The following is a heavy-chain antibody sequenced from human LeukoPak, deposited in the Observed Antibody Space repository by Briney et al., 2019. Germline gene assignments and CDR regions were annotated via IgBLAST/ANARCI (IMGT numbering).Heavy chain of an antibody. CDR1: GFTVSSNY. D-gene: IGHD2-2*01. J-gene: IGHJ1*01. V-gene: IGHV3-53*01. CDR2: IYSGGST. Sequence: GGSLRLSCAASGFTVSSNYMSWVRQAPGKGLEWVSVIYSGGSTYYADSVKGRFTISRDNSKNTLYLQMNSLRAEDTAVYYCARERDCSSTSCYGGRGPLQHWGQGTLVTVSS. CDR3: ARERDCSSTSCYGGRGPLQH.